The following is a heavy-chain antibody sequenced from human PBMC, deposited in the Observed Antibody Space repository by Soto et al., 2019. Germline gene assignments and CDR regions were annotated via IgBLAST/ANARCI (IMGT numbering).Heavy chain of an antibody. CDR1: GGSVSNKTYY. J-gene: IGHJ4*02. Sequence: SETLSLTCSVSGGSVSNKTYYWSWIRQPPGKRLEWIGYVYYSGTTNYNPSLKSRVTISVDLSKNQFSLRLSSVTTADTALYYCARTTAVPNTLRSRYFFDYWGQGTLITVSS. CDR2: VYYSGTT. CDR3: ARTTAVPNTLRSRYFFDY. D-gene: IGHD4-17*01. V-gene: IGHV4-61*01.